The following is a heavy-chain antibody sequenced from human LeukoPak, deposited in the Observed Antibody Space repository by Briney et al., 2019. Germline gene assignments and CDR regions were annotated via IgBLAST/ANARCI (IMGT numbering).Heavy chain of an antibody. CDR2: IYYSGST. V-gene: IGHV4-59*01. CDR1: GGSISSYY. J-gene: IGHJ4*02. D-gene: IGHD3-10*01. CDR3: ARVKTYYYGSGSYYADY. Sequence: SETLSLTCTVSGGSISSYYWSWIRQPPGKGLEWIGYIYYSGSTNYNPSLKSRVAISIDTSKNQFSLKLSSVTAADTAVYYCARVKTYYYGSGSYYADYWGQGTLVTVSS.